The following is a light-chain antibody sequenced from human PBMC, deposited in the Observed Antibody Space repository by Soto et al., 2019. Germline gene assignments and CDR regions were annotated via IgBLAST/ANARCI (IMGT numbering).Light chain of an antibody. CDR3: QQYSHWPLT. CDR2: GAS. J-gene: IGKJ5*01. V-gene: IGKV3-15*01. CDR1: QSFSSN. Sequence: EIVMTQSPATLSASPGERATLSCRASQSFSSNLAWYQQKPGQAPRLLIYGASTRATGIPARFTGSGSGTEFTLTISSLQSEDFAAYYCQQYSHWPLTFGQGTRLEIK.